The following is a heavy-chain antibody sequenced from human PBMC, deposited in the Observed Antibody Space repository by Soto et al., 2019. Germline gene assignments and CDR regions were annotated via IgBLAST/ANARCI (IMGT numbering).Heavy chain of an antibody. CDR3: AKDSSVVAAGSGGWFDP. Sequence: QVQLMQSGGGVVQPGRSLRLSCAASGFSFSTYGMHWVRQAPGTGLEWVASISFDGGNVYYADSAKGRFTISRDNSKNTVFLQMNSLRHDDTATYYCAKDSSVVAAGSGGWFDPWGQGSLVAVSS. D-gene: IGHD6-13*01. V-gene: IGHV3-30*18. CDR2: ISFDGGNV. J-gene: IGHJ5*02. CDR1: GFSFSTYG.